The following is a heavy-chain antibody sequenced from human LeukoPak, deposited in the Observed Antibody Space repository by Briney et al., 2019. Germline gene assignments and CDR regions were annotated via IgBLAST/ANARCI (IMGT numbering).Heavy chain of an antibody. V-gene: IGHV3-33*01. Sequence: PGRSLRLSCAASGFTFSSYGMHWVRQAPGKGLEWVAVIWYDGSNKYYADSVKGRFTISRDNSKNTLYLQMNSLRAEDTAVYYCARTNDAAAGTYYYYGMDVWGQGTTVTVSS. J-gene: IGHJ6*02. CDR1: GFTFSSYG. D-gene: IGHD6-13*01. CDR3: ARTNDAAAGTYYYYGMDV. CDR2: IWYDGSNK.